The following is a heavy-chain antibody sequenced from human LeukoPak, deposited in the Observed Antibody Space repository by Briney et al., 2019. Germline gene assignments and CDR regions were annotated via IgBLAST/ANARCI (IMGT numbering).Heavy chain of an antibody. CDR2: IDHSGST. CDR1: GGSFSGYY. D-gene: IGHD3-22*01. Sequence: SVTLSLTCTVYGGSFSGYYWSWIRQPPGKGLEWIGEIDHSGSTNYNPSLRSRVTISVDTSKNQFSLKLSSVTAADTAVYYCAREEYDSSGYSDSWGQGTLVTVSS. J-gene: IGHJ4*02. CDR3: AREEYDSSGYSDS. V-gene: IGHV4-34*01.